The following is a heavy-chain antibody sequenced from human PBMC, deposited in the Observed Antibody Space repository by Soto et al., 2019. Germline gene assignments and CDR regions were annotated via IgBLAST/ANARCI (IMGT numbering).Heavy chain of an antibody. CDR3: ARGGNGYENWPPYYYYGMDV. D-gene: IGHD5-12*01. V-gene: IGHV3-7*01. J-gene: IGHJ6*02. CDR1: GFTFESYW. Sequence: PAGSLRLSCAASGFTFESYWMTWVRRAPGKGLEGVAHIKQDGGQTYYVDSVKGRFTISRDNAKTSLYLQVNSLRAEDTSVYFCARGGNGYENWPPYYYYGMDVWGQGTTVTVS. CDR2: IKQDGGQT.